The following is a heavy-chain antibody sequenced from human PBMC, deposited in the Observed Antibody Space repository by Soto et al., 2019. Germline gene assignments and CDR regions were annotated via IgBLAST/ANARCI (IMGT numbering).Heavy chain of an antibody. J-gene: IGHJ6*02. CDR2: ISSNGGST. CDR1: RFTFSSYA. CDR3: VKDAMTTVMYYYYGMDV. V-gene: IGHV3-64D*06. D-gene: IGHD4-17*01. Sequence: AGSLRLSCSASRFTFSSYAMHWVRQAPGKGLEYVSAISSNGGSTYYADSVKGRFTISRDNSKNTLYLQMSSLRAEDTAVYYCVKDAMTTVMYYYYGMDVWGQGTTVTVSS.